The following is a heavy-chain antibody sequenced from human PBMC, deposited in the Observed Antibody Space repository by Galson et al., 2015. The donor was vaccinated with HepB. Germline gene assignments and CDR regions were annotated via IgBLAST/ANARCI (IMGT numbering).Heavy chain of an antibody. CDR1: GGSISSYY. D-gene: IGHD6-19*01. CDR3: ASHKGLIAVAGFDY. V-gene: IGHV4-59*08. Sequence: ETLSLTCTVSGGSISSYYWSWIRQPPGKGLEWIGYIYYSGSTNYNPSLKSRVTISVDTSKNQFSLKLSSVTAADTAVYYCASHKGLIAVAGFDYWGQGTLVTVSS. CDR2: IYYSGST. J-gene: IGHJ4*02.